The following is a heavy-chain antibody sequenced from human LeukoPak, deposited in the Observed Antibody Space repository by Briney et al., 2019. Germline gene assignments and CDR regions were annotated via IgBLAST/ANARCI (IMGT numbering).Heavy chain of an antibody. J-gene: IGHJ4*02. Sequence: GASVKVSCKASGYTFTDYHLHWVRQAPGQGFEWMGWINVKSGVATFAQKFQGRVTMTRDTSISTAYMELSRLRSDDTAVYYCARDFTSESGSYPDFDYWGQGTLVTVSS. D-gene: IGHD1-26*01. CDR3: ARDFTSESGSYPDFDY. CDR1: GYTFTDYH. V-gene: IGHV1-2*02. CDR2: INVKSGVA.